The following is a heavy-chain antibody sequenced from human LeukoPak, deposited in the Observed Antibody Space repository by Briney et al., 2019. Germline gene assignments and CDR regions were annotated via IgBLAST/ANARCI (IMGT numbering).Heavy chain of an antibody. Sequence: PSETLSLTCTVSGASISSYYWIWIRQPQGKGLEWIGHIYYDGSTNYNPSLKSRVTISVDTSKNQFSLNLSSVTAADTAVYYCAKRRGACKMSWVGPWGQGTLVTVSS. CDR2: IYYDGST. CDR3: AKRRGACKMSWVGP. J-gene: IGHJ5*02. D-gene: IGHD2/OR15-2a*01. CDR1: GASISSYY. V-gene: IGHV4-59*01.